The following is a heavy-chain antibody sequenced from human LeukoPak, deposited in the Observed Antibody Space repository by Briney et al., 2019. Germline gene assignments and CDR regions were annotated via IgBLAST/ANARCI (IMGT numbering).Heavy chain of an antibody. J-gene: IGHJ1*01. CDR1: GYTLTSYS. D-gene: IGHD6-13*01. CDR3: ARLSIAAAGRAEYFQH. V-gene: IGHV1-46*01. CDR2: INPSGGST. Sequence: ASVKVACKASGYTLTSYSMHWVRQAPGQGLEWMGIINPSGGSTSYAQKFQGRVTMTRDTSTSTVSMELSSLRSEDTAVYYCARLSIAAAGRAEYFQHWGRGTLVTVSS.